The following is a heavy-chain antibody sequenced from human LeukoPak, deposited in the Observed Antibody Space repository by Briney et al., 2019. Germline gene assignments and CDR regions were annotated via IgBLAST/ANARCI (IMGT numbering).Heavy chain of an antibody. CDR2: INPSGGST. J-gene: IGHJ5*02. CDR3: ARVRGCTNGVCFRNWFDP. D-gene: IGHD2-8*01. CDR1: GYTFTSYY. V-gene: IGHV1-46*01. Sequence: GASVKVSCKASGYTFTSYYMHWVRQAPGQGLEWMGIINPSGGSTSYAQKFQGRVTMTTDTSTSTAYMELRSLRSDDTAVYYCARVRGCTNGVCFRNWFDPWGQGTLVTVSS.